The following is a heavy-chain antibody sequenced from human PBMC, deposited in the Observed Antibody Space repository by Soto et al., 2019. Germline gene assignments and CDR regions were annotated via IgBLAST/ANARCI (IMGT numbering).Heavy chain of an antibody. CDR3: ARDGYYDSSGYHDY. Sequence: ASVKVSCKASGYTFTSYGIGWVRQAPGQGLEWMGWISAYNGNTNYAQKLQGRVTMTTDTSTSTAYMELRSLRSDDTAVYYCARDGYYDSSGYHDYWGQGTLVTVSS. CDR1: GYTFTSYG. V-gene: IGHV1-18*01. D-gene: IGHD3-22*01. J-gene: IGHJ4*02. CDR2: ISAYNGNT.